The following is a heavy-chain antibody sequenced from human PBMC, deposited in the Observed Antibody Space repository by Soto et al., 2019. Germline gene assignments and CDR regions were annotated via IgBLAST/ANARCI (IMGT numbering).Heavy chain of an antibody. CDR3: ARGWGSRYHFDY. V-gene: IGHV4-34*01. CDR1: GGSFSGYY. J-gene: IGHJ4*02. D-gene: IGHD3-9*01. Sequence: QVQLQQWGAGLLKPSETLSLTCAVYGGSFSGYYWSWIRQPPGKGLEWIGEINHSGSTNYNPSLKSLVTISVDTSKNQFSLKLSSVTAADTAVYYCARGWGSRYHFDYWGQGTLVTVSS. CDR2: INHSGST.